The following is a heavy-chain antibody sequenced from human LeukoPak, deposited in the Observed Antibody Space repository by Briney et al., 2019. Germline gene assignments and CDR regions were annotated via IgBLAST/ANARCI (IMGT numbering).Heavy chain of an antibody. CDR1: GYSFTSYW. Sequence: GESLKISCKGSGYSFTSYWIGWVRQMPGKGLEWMGIIYPGDSDTRYSPSFPSFQGQVTISADKSISTAYLQWSSLKASDTAMYYCARLRRGGLGVAAEFDPWGQGTLVTVSS. D-gene: IGHD3-10*01. CDR2: IYPGDSDT. CDR3: ARLRRGGLGVAAEFDP. J-gene: IGHJ5*02. V-gene: IGHV5-51*01.